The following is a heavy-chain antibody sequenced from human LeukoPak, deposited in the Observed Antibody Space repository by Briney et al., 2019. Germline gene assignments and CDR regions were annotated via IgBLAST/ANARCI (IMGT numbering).Heavy chain of an antibody. CDR2: ISGSGGST. CDR3: AKDEVGATRIIWFDP. J-gene: IGHJ5*02. Sequence: GGSLRLSCAASGFTFSSYAMSWVRQAPGKGLEWVSAISGSGGSTYYADSVKGRFTISRDNSKNTLYLQMNSLRAEDTAVYYCAKDEVGATRIIWFDPWGQGTLVTVSS. V-gene: IGHV3-23*01. D-gene: IGHD1-26*01. CDR1: GFTFSSYA.